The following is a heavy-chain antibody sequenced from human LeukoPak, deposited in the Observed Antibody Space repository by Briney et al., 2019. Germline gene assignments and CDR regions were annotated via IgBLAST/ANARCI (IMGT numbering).Heavy chain of an antibody. Sequence: GGSLRLSCAASGFTFSSYAMHWVRQAPGKGLEWVAVISYDGSNKYYADSVKGRFTISRDNSKNTLYLQMNSLRAEDTAVYYCARDRIAVAGTGYYFDYWGQGTLVTVSS. V-gene: IGHV3-30*04. D-gene: IGHD6-19*01. J-gene: IGHJ4*02. CDR2: ISYDGSNK. CDR3: ARDRIAVAGTGYYFDY. CDR1: GFTFSSYA.